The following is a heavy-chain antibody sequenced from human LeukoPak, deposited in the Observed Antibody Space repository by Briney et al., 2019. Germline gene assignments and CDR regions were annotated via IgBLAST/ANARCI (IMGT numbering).Heavy chain of an antibody. Sequence: GGSLRLSCAASGFTFSSYAMHWVRQAPGKGLEWVAVISYDGSNKYYADSVKGRFTISRDNSKNTLYLQMNSLRAEDTAVYYCASGYSSGWNSWFDPWGQGTLVTVSS. CDR3: ASGYSSGWNSWFDP. CDR2: ISYDGSNK. V-gene: IGHV3-30*04. J-gene: IGHJ5*02. CDR1: GFTFSSYA. D-gene: IGHD6-19*01.